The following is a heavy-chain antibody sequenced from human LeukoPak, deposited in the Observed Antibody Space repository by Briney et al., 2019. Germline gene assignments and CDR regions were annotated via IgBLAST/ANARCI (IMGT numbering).Heavy chain of an antibody. D-gene: IGHD6-13*01. CDR3: ARDPFSSSWTPFDY. CDR1: GYTFTDYY. CDR2: INPNSGGT. V-gene: IGHV1-2*02. J-gene: IGHJ4*02. Sequence: ASVKVSCKASGYTFTDYYMHWVRQAPGQGLEWMGWINPNSGGTNYAQKFQGRVTMTRDTSISTAYMELSRLRSDDTAVYYCARDPFSSSWTPFDYWGQGTLVTVSS.